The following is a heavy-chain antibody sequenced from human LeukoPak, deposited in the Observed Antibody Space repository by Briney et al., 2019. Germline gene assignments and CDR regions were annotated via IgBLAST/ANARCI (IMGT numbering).Heavy chain of an antibody. CDR3: ARPITSMVRGVNYYMDV. V-gene: IGHV4-34*01. CDR1: GGSLSGYY. D-gene: IGHD3-10*01. CDR2: INHSGST. J-gene: IGHJ6*03. Sequence: PSETLSLTCAVYGGSLSGYYRSWIRQPPGKGLEWIGEINHSGSTNYNPSLKSRVTISVDTSKNQFSLKLSSVTVADTAVYYCARPITSMVRGVNYYMDVWGKGTTVTISS.